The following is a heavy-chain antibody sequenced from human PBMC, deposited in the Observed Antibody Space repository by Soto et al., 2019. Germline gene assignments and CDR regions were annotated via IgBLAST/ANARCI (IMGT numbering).Heavy chain of an antibody. Sequence: PSETLSLTCAVYGGSFSGYYWTWIRQPPGTGLEWIGEINHRGSTNYNPSLKSRVTISVDTSKNQFSLKLTSVTAADTAVYYCARDKITGLFDYWGQGNLVTVSS. CDR3: ARDKITGLFDY. D-gene: IGHD2-8*02. J-gene: IGHJ4*02. V-gene: IGHV4-34*01. CDR2: INHRGST. CDR1: GGSFSGYY.